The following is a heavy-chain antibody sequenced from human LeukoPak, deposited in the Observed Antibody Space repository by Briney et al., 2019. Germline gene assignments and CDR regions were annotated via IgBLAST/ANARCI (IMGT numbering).Heavy chain of an antibody. Sequence: GGSLRLSCEGSGFPFDNYAINWVRQAPGRGLEWLSVIIGTGGAAYYADSVKGRFTISRDNPKNTPYLQMNSLRAEDTAVYFCAKRGVVIRVILVGFHKEAYYFDSWGQGALVTVSS. J-gene: IGHJ4*02. D-gene: IGHD3-22*01. V-gene: IGHV3-23*01. CDR3: AKRGVVIRVILVGFHKEAYYFDS. CDR1: GFPFDNYA. CDR2: IIGTGGAA.